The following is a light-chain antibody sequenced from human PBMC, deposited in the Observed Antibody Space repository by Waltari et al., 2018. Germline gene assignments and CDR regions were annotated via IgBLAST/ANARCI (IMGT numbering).Light chain of an antibody. V-gene: IGKV3-20*01. CDR2: GTS. J-gene: IGKJ1*01. Sequence: ETLLTQSPGTLSLSPGEGATLTCRASQSVGRSLAWYQQKPGQPPRLLIFGTSNRATGIPDRFSGGGSGTDFSLTITRLEPEDVAVYYCQHYVSLPVTFGQGTKVEIK. CDR3: QHYVSLPVT. CDR1: QSVGRS.